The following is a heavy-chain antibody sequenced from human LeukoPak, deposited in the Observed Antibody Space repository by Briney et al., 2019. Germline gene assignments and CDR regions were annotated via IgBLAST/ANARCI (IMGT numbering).Heavy chain of an antibody. CDR1: GGSISSGDYY. Sequence: PSETLSLTCTVSGGSISSGDYYWSWIRQPPGKGLEWIGYIYYSGSTYYNPSLKNRVTISVDTSKNQFSLKLSSVTAADTAVYYCARGRGYDFSVDYWGQGTLVTVSS. CDR3: ARGRGYDFSVDY. CDR2: IYYSGST. D-gene: IGHD5-12*01. V-gene: IGHV4-30-4*01. J-gene: IGHJ4*02.